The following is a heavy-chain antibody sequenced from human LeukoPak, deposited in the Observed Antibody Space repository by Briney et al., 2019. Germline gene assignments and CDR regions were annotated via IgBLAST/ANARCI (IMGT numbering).Heavy chain of an antibody. Sequence: GGSLRLSCAVSGFTFSNYGMHWVRQAPGKGLEWVAFIRYDGSNKYYADSVKGRFTISRDNSKNTLYLQMNSLRAEDTAVYYCAKEAHGYSSGWEAGWYYFDYWGQGTLVTVSS. J-gene: IGHJ4*02. CDR2: IRYDGSNK. CDR3: AKEAHGYSSGWEAGWYYFDY. D-gene: IGHD6-19*01. V-gene: IGHV3-30*02. CDR1: GFTFSNYG.